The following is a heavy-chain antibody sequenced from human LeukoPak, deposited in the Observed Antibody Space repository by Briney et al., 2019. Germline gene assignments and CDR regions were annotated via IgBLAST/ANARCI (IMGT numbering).Heavy chain of an antibody. CDR2: INLSGGGT. V-gene: IGHV1-46*01. CDR1: GYTFISYY. CDR3: AGSSVERQQLARFDY. J-gene: IGHJ4*02. Sequence: ASVKVSCKASGYTFISYYRHWVRQAPGQGLEWMGIINLSGGGTSYPQKFQGRVTMTRDTSTSTVYMELSSLRSEDTAVYYCAGSSVERQQLARFDYWGQGTLVTVSS. D-gene: IGHD6-13*01.